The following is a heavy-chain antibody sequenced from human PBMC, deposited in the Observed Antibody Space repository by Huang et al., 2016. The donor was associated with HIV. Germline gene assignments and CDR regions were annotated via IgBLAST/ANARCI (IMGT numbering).Heavy chain of an antibody. CDR3: ARDPKYHRIGYYRQRRGIDI. CDR1: GYPFTSYG. CDR2: ISASSGDT. J-gene: IGHJ3*02. Sequence: QIQLMQSGPELKQPGASVTVSCKASGYPFTSYGITWVRQSPGQGPEWMGWISASSGDTEKAQNFKGRVTFTTDTSTNIAYMEVRSLRADDTAKDYCARDPKYHRIGYYRQRRGIDIWGQGTMVIVSS. D-gene: IGHD3-22*01. V-gene: IGHV1-18*01.